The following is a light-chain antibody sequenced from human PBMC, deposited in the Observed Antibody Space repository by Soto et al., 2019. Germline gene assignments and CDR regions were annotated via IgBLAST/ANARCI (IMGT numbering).Light chain of an antibody. Sequence: EIVLTQSPATLSLSPGERATLSCRASQNIASYLAWYQHRPGQAPRLLISDASNRAAGIPDRFSGSGSGTAFTLTISSLGPEDFAIYYCQQRTNWPPLTFGGGTRVEIK. V-gene: IGKV3-11*01. J-gene: IGKJ4*01. CDR2: DAS. CDR3: QQRTNWPPLT. CDR1: QNIASY.